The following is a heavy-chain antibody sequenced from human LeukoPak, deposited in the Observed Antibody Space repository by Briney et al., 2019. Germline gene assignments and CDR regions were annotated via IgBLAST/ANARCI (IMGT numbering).Heavy chain of an antibody. CDR1: GGSISSGDYY. V-gene: IGHV4-30-4*01. CDR2: IYYSGST. J-gene: IGHJ4*02. Sequence: SETLSLTCTVSGGSISSGDYYWSWIRQPPGKGLEWIGYIYYSGSTNYNPSLKSRVTISVDTSKNQFSLKLSSVTAADTAVYYCARLNDYGGNLDYWGQGTLVTVSS. D-gene: IGHD4-23*01. CDR3: ARLNDYGGNLDY.